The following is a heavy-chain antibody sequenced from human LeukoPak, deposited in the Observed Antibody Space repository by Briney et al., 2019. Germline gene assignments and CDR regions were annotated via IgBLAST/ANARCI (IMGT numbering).Heavy chain of an antibody. CDR3: AMGRDGYNYVNY. Sequence: AGGSLRLSCAASGFPFSSYNMKWVRQAPGKGLEWVSSISSSSSYIYYADSVKGRFTISRDNAKNSLYLQMNSLRAEDTAVYYCAMGRDGYNYVNYWGQGTLVTVSS. V-gene: IGHV3-21*01. CDR1: GFPFSSYN. D-gene: IGHD5-24*01. CDR2: ISSSSSYI. J-gene: IGHJ4*02.